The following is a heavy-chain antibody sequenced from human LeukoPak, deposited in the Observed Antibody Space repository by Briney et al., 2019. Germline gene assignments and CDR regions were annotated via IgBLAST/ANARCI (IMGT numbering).Heavy chain of an antibody. CDR2: ISGSGGST. D-gene: IGHD3-9*01. Sequence: PGGSLRLSCAASGSTFSNYAMSWVRQAPGKGLEWVSAISGSGGSTYYADSVKGRFTISRDNSKNTLYLQMNSLRAEDTAVYYCASRPLRYFDYGSDYWGQGTLVTVSS. V-gene: IGHV3-23*01. CDR1: GSTFSNYA. J-gene: IGHJ4*02. CDR3: ASRPLRYFDYGSDY.